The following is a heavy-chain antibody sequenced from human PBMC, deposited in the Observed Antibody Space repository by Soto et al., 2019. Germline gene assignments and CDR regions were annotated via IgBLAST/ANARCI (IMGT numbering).Heavy chain of an antibody. CDR1: GGTFSSYA. Sequence: ASVKVSCKASGGTFSSYAISWVRQAPGQGLEWMGGIIPIFGTANYAQKFQGRVTITADESTSTAYMELSSLRSEDTAVYYCAGVLPDPEFQYYYDSSGYYHLAPFYFDYWGQGTLVTVSS. CDR2: IIPIFGTA. J-gene: IGHJ4*02. V-gene: IGHV1-69*13. CDR3: AGVLPDPEFQYYYDSSGYYHLAPFYFDY. D-gene: IGHD3-22*01.